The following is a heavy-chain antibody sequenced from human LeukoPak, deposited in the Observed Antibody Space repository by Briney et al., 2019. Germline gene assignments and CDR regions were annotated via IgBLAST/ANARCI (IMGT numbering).Heavy chain of an antibody. CDR3: ARGASHAEYFQH. J-gene: IGHJ1*01. V-gene: IGHV1-69*13. Sequence: SVKVSCKASGGTFSSYAISWVRQAPGQGLEWMGGIIPIFGTANYAQKFQGRVTITADESTSTAYMELSSLGSEDTAVYYCARGASHAEYFQHWGQGTLVTVSS. CDR2: IIPIFGTA. CDR1: GGTFSSYA. D-gene: IGHD6-6*01.